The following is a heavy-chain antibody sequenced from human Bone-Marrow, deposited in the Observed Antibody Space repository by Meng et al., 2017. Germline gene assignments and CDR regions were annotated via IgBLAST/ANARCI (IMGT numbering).Heavy chain of an antibody. Sequence: LSLTCAASGFTFSDYYMSWIRQAPGKGLEWVSYISSSGSTIYYADSVKGRFTISRDNAKNSLYLQMNSLRAEDTAVYYCARDESYSSSSTPFDYWGQGTLVTVSS. J-gene: IGHJ4*02. CDR2: ISSSGSTI. D-gene: IGHD6-13*01. V-gene: IGHV3-11*01. CDR1: GFTFSDYY. CDR3: ARDESYSSSSTPFDY.